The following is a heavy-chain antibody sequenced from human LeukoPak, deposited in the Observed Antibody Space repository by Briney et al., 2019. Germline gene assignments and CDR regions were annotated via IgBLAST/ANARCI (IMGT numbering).Heavy chain of an antibody. CDR1: GGSISSSSYY. J-gene: IGHJ4*02. CDR3: ARGERYSGYDMVDY. D-gene: IGHD5-12*01. CDR2: IYHSGST. Sequence: SETLSLTCTVSGGSISSSSYYWGWIRQPPGKGLEWIGYIYHSGSTYYNPSLKSRVTISVDTSKNQFSLKLSSVTAADTAVYYCARGERYSGYDMVDYWGQGTLVTVSS. V-gene: IGHV4-39*07.